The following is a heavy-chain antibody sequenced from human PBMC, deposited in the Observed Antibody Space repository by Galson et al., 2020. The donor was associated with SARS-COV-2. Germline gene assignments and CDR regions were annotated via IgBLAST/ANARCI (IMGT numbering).Heavy chain of an antibody. V-gene: IGHV3-74*01. CDR3: ARLWHLKGTTDPFDY. Sequence: TGGSLRLSCVGSGFTFSTYWMHWVRQVPGKGLVWVSRINSDGSSTTYADSVKGRFTISRDNAKNTLYLQMNSLRAEDTAVYYCARLWHLKGTTDPFDYWGLGTLVTVSS. J-gene: IGHJ4*02. CDR2: INSDGSST. D-gene: IGHD4-17*01. CDR1: GFTFSTYW.